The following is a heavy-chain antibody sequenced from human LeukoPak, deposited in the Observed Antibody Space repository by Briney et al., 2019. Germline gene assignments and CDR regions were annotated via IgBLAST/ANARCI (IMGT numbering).Heavy chain of an antibody. CDR3: ARDLIPGYSSS. CDR2: VRSEASTYAT. CDR1: GFAFSGSA. Sequence: PGGSLRLSCAASGFAFSGSAVHWVRQASGKGLEWVGRVRSEASTYATEYAASVKGRFTMSRDDSKNTAYLQMNSLRAEDTAVYYCARDLIPGYSSSWGQGTLVTVSS. D-gene: IGHD6-13*01. J-gene: IGHJ4*02. V-gene: IGHV3-73*01.